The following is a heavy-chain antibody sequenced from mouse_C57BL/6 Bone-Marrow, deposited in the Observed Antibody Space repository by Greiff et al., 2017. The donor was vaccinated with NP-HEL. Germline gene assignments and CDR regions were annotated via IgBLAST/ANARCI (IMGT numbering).Heavy chain of an antibody. CDR1: GYTFTDYE. CDR3: TRGSNYVWFAY. CDR2: IDPETGGT. D-gene: IGHD2-5*01. V-gene: IGHV1-15*01. Sequence: QVQLQQSGAELVRPGASVTLSCKASGYTFTDYEMHWVKQTPVHGLEWIGAIDPETGGTAYNQKFKGKAILTADKSSSTAYMELRSLISEDSAVYYCTRGSNYVWFAYWGQGTLVTVSA. J-gene: IGHJ3*01.